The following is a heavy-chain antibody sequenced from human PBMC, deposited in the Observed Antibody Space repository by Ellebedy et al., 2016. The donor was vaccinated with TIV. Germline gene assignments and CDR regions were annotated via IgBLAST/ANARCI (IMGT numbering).Heavy chain of an antibody. CDR3: AQGGYSSLIDY. CDR1: GFTFSSHA. V-gene: IGHV3-23*01. D-gene: IGHD5-18*01. Sequence: GESLKISCADSGFTFSSHAMSWVRQAPGKGLEWVSAISGSGGSTYYADSVKGRFTISRDNSKNTLYLQMNSLRAEDTAVYYCAQGGYSSLIDYWGQGTLVTVSS. J-gene: IGHJ4*02. CDR2: ISGSGGST.